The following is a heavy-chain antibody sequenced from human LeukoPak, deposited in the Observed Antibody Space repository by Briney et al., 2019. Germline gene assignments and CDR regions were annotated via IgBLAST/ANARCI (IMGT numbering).Heavy chain of an antibody. Sequence: PGGYLRLSCAGSGFYFNNYNMNWVRQAPRKALEWVSFISSIGTYIFHADSVKGRFTISRDNAKNSLYLQMNSLGPEDTAVYYCARDPYSGNYGNYYYYYMDVWGKGTTVTISS. CDR1: GFYFNNYN. J-gene: IGHJ6*03. D-gene: IGHD1-26*01. V-gene: IGHV3-21*01. CDR2: ISSIGTYI. CDR3: ARDPYSGNYGNYYYYYMDV.